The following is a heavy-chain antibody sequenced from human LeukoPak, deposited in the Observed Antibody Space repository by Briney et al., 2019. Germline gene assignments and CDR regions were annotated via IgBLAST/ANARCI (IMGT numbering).Heavy chain of an antibody. V-gene: IGHV4-38-2*02. CDR1: GYSISSGYY. CDR2: IYHSGST. Sequence: SSETLSLTCTVSGYSISSGYYWGWIRQPPGKGLEWIGSIYHSGSTYYNPSLKSRVTISVDTSKNQFSLKLSSVTAADTAVYYCARDLSIWLPNEYYFDYWGQGTLVSVSS. CDR3: ARDLSIWLPNEYYFDY. J-gene: IGHJ4*02. D-gene: IGHD5-24*01.